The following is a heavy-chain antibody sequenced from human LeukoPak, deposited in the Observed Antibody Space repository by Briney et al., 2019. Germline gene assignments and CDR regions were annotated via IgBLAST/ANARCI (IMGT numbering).Heavy chain of an antibody. CDR2: INHSGST. CDR1: GGSFSGYY. V-gene: IGHV4-34*01. D-gene: IGHD1-26*01. CDR3: ARRRVGAISSYNWFDP. J-gene: IGHJ5*02. Sequence: SETLSLTCAVYGGSFSGYYWSWIRQPPGKGLEWIGEINHSGSTNYNPSLKSRVTISVDTSKNQFSLKLNSVTAADTAVYYCARRRVGAISSYNWFDPWGQGTLVTVSS.